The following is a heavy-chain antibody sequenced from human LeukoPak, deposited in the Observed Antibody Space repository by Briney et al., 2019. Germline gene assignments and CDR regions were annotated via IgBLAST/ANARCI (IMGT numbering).Heavy chain of an antibody. Sequence: GASVKVSCKASGYHFTGYHVHWVRQAPGQGLEWMGRISTDSGDADIAQKFQGRVTMTRDTSISTAYMELSRLTSDDSAVYYCAGLGSTVKGRIDPWGQGTSVTDSS. D-gene: IGHD5/OR15-5a*01. CDR2: ISTDSGDA. CDR1: GYHFTGYH. V-gene: IGHV1-2*02. J-gene: IGHJ5*02. CDR3: AGLGSTVKGRIDP.